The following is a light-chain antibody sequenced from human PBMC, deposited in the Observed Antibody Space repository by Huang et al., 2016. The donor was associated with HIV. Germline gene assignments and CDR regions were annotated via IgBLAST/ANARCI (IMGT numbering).Light chain of an antibody. Sequence: DIQMTQSPSSLSASVGDRVTITCRAGQIVNTYLNWYHQRPGKAPSLLIYGASRLHSGVPSRFSGSGSVSDFTLIISGLQPEDIGTYYCQQSIRTPFTFGPGT. CDR1: QIVNTY. J-gene: IGKJ3*01. CDR2: GAS. CDR3: QQSIRTPFT. V-gene: IGKV1-39*01.